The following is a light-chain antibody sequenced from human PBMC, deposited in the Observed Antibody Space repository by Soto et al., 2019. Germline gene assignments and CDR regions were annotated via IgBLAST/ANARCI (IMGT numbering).Light chain of an antibody. CDR3: SSYTSSSTLYVV. V-gene: IGLV2-14*01. Sequence: QSARTQPASVSGSPGQSITISCNGTSSDAGGYKYVSWYQQHPGKAPKLMIYDVSNRPSGVSNRFSGSKSGNTASLTISGLQAEDEADYYCSSYTSSSTLYVVFGGGTKLTVL. J-gene: IGLJ2*01. CDR1: SSDAGGYKY. CDR2: DVS.